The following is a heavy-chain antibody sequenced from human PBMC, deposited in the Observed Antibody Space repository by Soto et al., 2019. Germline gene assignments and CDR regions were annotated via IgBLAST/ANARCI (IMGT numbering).Heavy chain of an antibody. J-gene: IGHJ6*03. CDR2: ISAYNGNT. CDR3: ARDGGRGVGFGELQNYYMDV. CDR1: GYTFTSYG. D-gene: IGHD3-10*01. Sequence: ASVKVSCKASGYTFTSYGISWVRQAPGQGLEWMGWISAYNGNTNYAQKLQGRVTMTTDTSTSTAYMELRSLRSDDTAVYYCARDGGRGVGFGELQNYYMDVWGKGPTVTVSS. V-gene: IGHV1-18*01.